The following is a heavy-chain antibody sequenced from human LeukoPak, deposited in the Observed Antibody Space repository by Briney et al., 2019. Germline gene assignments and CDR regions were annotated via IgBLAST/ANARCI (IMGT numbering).Heavy chain of an antibody. J-gene: IGHJ4*02. V-gene: IGHV3-48*04. Sequence: GSLRLPCAASGFTFSRYSMNWVRQAPGKGLEWVSYISSRSSTIHYADSVKGRFTISRDNAKNSLYLQVNSLRAEDTAVYYCARDFPPKYYYGSGPLDYWGQGTLVTVSS. CDR2: ISSRSSTI. CDR3: ARDFPPKYYYGSGPLDY. CDR1: GFTFSRYS. D-gene: IGHD3-10*01.